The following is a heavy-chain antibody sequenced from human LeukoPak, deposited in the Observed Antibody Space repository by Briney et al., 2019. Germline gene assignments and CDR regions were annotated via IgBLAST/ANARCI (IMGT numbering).Heavy chain of an antibody. V-gene: IGHV3-23*01. CDR1: GFTFSSYA. D-gene: IGHD1-26*01. CDR2: ISGSGGST. Sequence: GGSLRLSCAASGFTFSSYAMSWVRQAPGKGLEWVSAISGSGGSTYYADSVKGRFTIPRDNSKNTLYLQMNSLRAEDTALYYWAKTPPRWDYDDYYMDVWGKGTTVTVSS. J-gene: IGHJ6*03. CDR3: AKTPPRWDYDDYYMDV.